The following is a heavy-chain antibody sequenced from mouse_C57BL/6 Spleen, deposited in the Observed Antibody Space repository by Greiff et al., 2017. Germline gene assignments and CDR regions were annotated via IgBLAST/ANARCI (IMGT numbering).Heavy chain of an antibody. Sequence: EVQLQQSGPVLVKPGASVKMSCKASGYTFTDYYMNWVKQSHGKSLEWIGVINPYNGGTSYNQKFKGKATLTVDKSSSTAYMELNSLTSEDSAVXYCAREGYGKRDFDYWGQGTTLTVSS. V-gene: IGHV1-19*01. CDR2: INPYNGGT. CDR1: GYTFTDYY. D-gene: IGHD2-1*01. J-gene: IGHJ2*01. CDR3: AREGYGKRDFDY.